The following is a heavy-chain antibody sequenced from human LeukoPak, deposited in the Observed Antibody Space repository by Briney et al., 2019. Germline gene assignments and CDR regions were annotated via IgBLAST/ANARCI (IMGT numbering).Heavy chain of an antibody. V-gene: IGHV1-2*02. CDR2: INPNSGGT. CDR3: ARPGRVTIFGVVTEYWYFDL. CDR1: GYTFTGYY. D-gene: IGHD3-3*01. J-gene: IGHJ2*01. Sequence: GASVKVSCKASGYTFTGYYMHWVRQAPGQGLEWMGWINPNSGGTNYAQKFQGRVTMTRDTSISTAYMELGRLRSDDTAVYYCARPGRVTIFGVVTEYWYFDLWGRGTLVTVSS.